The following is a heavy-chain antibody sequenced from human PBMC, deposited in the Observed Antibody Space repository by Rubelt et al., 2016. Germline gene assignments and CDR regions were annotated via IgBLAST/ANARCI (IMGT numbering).Heavy chain of an antibody. CDR1: GDSISSSSYY. V-gene: IGHV4-39*01. Sequence: QLQLQESGPGVVKPSETLSLTCTVSGDSISSSSYYWGWIRQPPGKGLEWIGSIYYSGSTYYNPSLKSRVTISVDTSKNQFSLKLSSVTAADTAVYYCARAAGAYVFKIDFWGQGSPVIVSS. CDR3: ARAAGAYVFKIDF. D-gene: IGHD5-12*01. CDR2: IYYSGST. J-gene: IGHJ4*02.